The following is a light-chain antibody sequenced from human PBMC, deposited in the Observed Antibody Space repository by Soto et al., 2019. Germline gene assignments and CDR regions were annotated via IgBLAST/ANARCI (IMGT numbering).Light chain of an antibody. V-gene: IGKV1-39*01. J-gene: IGKJ5*01. CDR2: AAS. CDR3: QQSYSTLSLT. Sequence: DIQMTQSPSSLSASVGDRVTITCRASESISRHLNWYQQKPGKAPKLLIYAASSLQNGVPSRFSGSGSGTDFTFTISNLQPEDFATYYCQQSYSTLSLTFGQGTRLEIK. CDR1: ESISRH.